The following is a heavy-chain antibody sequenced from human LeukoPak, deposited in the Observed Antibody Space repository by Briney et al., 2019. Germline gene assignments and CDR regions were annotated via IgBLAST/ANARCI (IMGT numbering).Heavy chain of an antibody. CDR1: GFTFSSYAM. D-gene: IGHD2-15*01. Sequence: PGGSLRLSCAASGFTFSSYAMSWVRQAPGKGLEWIGEIWHSGNTNYNPSLKSRVTMSVDKSKNQFSLKLNSVTAADTAVYYCATTLGYCGGGSCHNWGQGTLDTVSS. CDR2: IWHSGNT. J-gene: IGHJ4*02. V-gene: IGHV4-4*02. CDR3: ATTLGYCGGGSCHN.